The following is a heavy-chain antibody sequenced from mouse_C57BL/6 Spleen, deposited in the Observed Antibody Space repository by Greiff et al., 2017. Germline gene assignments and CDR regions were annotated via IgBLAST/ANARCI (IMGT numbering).Heavy chain of an antibody. D-gene: IGHD1-1*01. J-gene: IGHJ2*01. V-gene: IGHV1-64*01. CDR1: GYTFTSYW. Sequence: QVQLQQPGAELVKPGASVKLSCKASGYTFTSYWMHWVKQRPGQGLEWIGMIHPNSGSTNYNEKFKSKATLTVDKSSSTAYMQLSSLTSEDSAVYYCARKGYGSSYFYFDYWGQGTTLTVSS. CDR3: ARKGYGSSYFYFDY. CDR2: IHPNSGST.